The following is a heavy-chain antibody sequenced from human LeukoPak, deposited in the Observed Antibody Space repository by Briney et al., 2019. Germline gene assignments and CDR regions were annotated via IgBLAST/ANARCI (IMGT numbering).Heavy chain of an antibody. Sequence: SETLSPTCTVSGGSISSYYWSWIRQPPGKGLEWIGYIYYSGSTNYNPSLKSRVTISVDTSKNQFSLKLSSVTAADTAVYYCARGGNGVVVPAAPDHWFDPWGQGTLVTVSS. CDR3: ARGGNGVVVPAAPDHWFDP. V-gene: IGHV4-59*12. D-gene: IGHD2-2*01. CDR1: GGSISSYY. CDR2: IYYSGST. J-gene: IGHJ5*02.